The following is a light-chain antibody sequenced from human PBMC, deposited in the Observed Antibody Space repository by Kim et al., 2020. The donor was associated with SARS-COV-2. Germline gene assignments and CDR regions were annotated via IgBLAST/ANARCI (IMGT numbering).Light chain of an antibody. CDR2: MAS. Sequence: DIQMTQSPSTLSASVGDRVTITCRASENINKWLVWYQQKPGKAPKVLIYMASSLESGVPSRFSGSGSGTEFSLTISSLQPDDFATYYCQKDNAFPLTFGGGTKVDIK. V-gene: IGKV1-5*03. CDR1: ENINKW. J-gene: IGKJ4*01. CDR3: QKDNAFPLT.